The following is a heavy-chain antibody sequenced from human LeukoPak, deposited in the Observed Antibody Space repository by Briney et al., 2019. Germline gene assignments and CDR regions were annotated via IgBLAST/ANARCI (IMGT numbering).Heavy chain of an antibody. CDR2: ISSSSSYI. CDR3: ARQRNRFDGNLDY. CDR1: GFTFSSYS. V-gene: IGHV3-21*01. J-gene: IGHJ4*02. Sequence: GGSLRLSCAASGFTFSSYSMNWVRQAPGKGLEWVSSISSSSSYIYYADSVKGRFTNSRDNAKNSLYLQMNSLRAEDTAVYYCARQRNRFDGNLDYWGQGTLVTVSS. D-gene: IGHD2/OR15-2a*01.